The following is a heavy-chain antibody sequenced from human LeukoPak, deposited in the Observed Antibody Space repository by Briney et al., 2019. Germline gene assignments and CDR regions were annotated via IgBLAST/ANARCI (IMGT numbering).Heavy chain of an antibody. J-gene: IGHJ4*02. D-gene: IGHD6-6*01. CDR1: GFTFSSYW. V-gene: IGHV3-48*04. Sequence: PGGSLRLSCAVSGFTFSSYWMHWVRQAPGKGLEWVSYISSSGSTIYYADSVKGRFTISRDNAKNSLYLQMNSLRAEDTAVYYCARFKYSSSDLDYWGQGTLVTVSS. CDR2: ISSSGSTI. CDR3: ARFKYSSSDLDY.